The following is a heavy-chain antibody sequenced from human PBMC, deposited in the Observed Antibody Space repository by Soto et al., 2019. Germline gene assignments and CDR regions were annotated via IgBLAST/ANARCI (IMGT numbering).Heavy chain of an antibody. Sequence: PGGSLRLSCAASGFTFSSYSMNWVRQAPGKGLEWVSSISSSSSYIYYADSVRGRFTISRDNAKNSLYLQMNSLRAEDTAVYYCARVSANYYGSGRPYLPHYYGMDVWGQGTTVTVSS. CDR2: ISSSSSYI. CDR1: GFTFSSYS. D-gene: IGHD3-10*01. V-gene: IGHV3-21*01. CDR3: ARVSANYYGSGRPYLPHYYGMDV. J-gene: IGHJ6*02.